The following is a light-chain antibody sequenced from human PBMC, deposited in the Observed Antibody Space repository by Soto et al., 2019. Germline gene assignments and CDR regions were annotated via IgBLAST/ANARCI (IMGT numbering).Light chain of an antibody. J-gene: IGKJ2*01. CDR3: QERDSFPYT. CDR2: GAT. V-gene: IGKV1-39*01. CDR1: QTISIY. Sequence: DIRMTQSPSSLSASVGDRVTSTCRASQTISIYLNWYQVKPGKAPNLLIYGATRLQTGVPSRFTGSRSGTEFSLTITSLQPEDLATYFCQERDSFPYTFGQGTRLEIK.